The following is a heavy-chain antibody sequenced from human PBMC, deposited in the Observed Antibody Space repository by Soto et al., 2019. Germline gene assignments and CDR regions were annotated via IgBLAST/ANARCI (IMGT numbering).Heavy chain of an antibody. Sequence: QVQLVQSGAEVKKPGASVKVSCKASGYTFTSYYMHWVRQAPGQGLEWMGIINPSGGSTSYAQKFQGRVTMTRDTSTSTVYRELSSLRSEDTAVYYCATSAPPEGIVVVVAAYYWGQGTLVTVSS. D-gene: IGHD2-15*01. CDR1: GYTFTSYY. V-gene: IGHV1-46*03. CDR2: INPSGGST. J-gene: IGHJ4*02. CDR3: ATSAPPEGIVVVVAAYY.